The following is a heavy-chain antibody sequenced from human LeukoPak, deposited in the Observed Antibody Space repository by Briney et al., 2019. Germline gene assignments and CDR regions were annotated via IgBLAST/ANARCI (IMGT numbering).Heavy chain of an antibody. CDR1: GFTFSSYG. CDR2: IWYGGSKK. CDR3: ARVAVSGPTGWFDS. D-gene: IGHD2-8*02. V-gene: IGHV3-33*08. J-gene: IGHJ5*01. Sequence: PGGSLRLSCAASGFTFSSYGMHWVRQAPGKGLEWVAVIWYGGSKKYYADSVKGRFTISRDNSKNTLYLQMNSLRAEDTAVYYCARVAVSGPTGWFDSWGQGTLVIVSS.